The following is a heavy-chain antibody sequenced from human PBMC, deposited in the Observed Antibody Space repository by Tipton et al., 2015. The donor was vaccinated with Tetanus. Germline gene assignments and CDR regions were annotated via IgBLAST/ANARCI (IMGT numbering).Heavy chain of an antibody. J-gene: IGHJ4*02. Sequence: SLRLSCVASGFIVSSHYMSWVRQAPGKGLEWVSVMYSGGDTYYVDSVKGRFSISRDNAKNTLYLQMNSLRVEDTAVYYCVRDGGSSGWLAYWGQGTXXXVSS. CDR2: MYSGGDT. D-gene: IGHD6-19*01. CDR3: VRDGGSSGWLAY. V-gene: IGHV3-53*01. CDR1: GFIVSSHY.